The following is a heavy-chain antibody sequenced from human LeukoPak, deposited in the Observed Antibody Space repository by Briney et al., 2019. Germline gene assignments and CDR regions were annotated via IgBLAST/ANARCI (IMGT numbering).Heavy chain of an antibody. V-gene: IGHV3-30*01. J-gene: IGHJ4*02. CDR2: ISYDGSNK. CDR1: GFTFSTYT. Sequence: GGSLRLSCSASGFTFSTYTLHWVRQSPGKGLEWVALISYDGSNKYYADSVKGRFTISRDNSRTTLYLQMNRLRAEDTAMYYCARWAYFYDSSGYFFDRWGQGTLVTVSS. D-gene: IGHD3-22*01. CDR3: ARWAYFYDSSGYFFDR.